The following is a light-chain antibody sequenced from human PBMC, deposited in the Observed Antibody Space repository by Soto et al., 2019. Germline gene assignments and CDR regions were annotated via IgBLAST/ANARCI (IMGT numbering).Light chain of an antibody. Sequence: EIVLTQSPGILSLSPGERATLSCRASQTVSSSFLAWYQQTPGQAPRLLIYAASSRATGIPDRFSGSGSGTDFTLTISRLDPEDFAVYYCQQYGNSPQTFGQGTKVDIK. CDR1: QTVSSSF. J-gene: IGKJ1*01. V-gene: IGKV3-20*01. CDR3: QQYGNSPQT. CDR2: AAS.